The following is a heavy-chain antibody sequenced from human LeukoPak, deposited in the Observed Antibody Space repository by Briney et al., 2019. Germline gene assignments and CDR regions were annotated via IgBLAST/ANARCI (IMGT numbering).Heavy chain of an antibody. CDR3: ARDRSGGYYYDSSGYYP. V-gene: IGHV1-69*13. Sequence: VASVKVSCKASGGTFSSYAINWVRQAPGQGLEWTGGIIPIFGTANYAQKFQGRVTITADESTSTAYMELSSLRSEDTAVYYCARDRSGGYYYDSSGYYPWGQGTLVTVSS. CDR2: IIPIFGTA. J-gene: IGHJ5*02. CDR1: GGTFSSYA. D-gene: IGHD3-22*01.